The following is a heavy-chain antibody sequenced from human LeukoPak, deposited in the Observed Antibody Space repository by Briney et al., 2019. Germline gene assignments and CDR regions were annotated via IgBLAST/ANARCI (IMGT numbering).Heavy chain of an antibody. D-gene: IGHD4-23*01. CDR3: ARDPTTVVTTPYYFDD. CDR2: INHSGST. V-gene: IGHV4-34*01. Sequence: SETLSLTCAVSGGSFIGYHWNWIRQPPGKGLEWIGEINHSGSTNYNPSLKSRVTISVDTSTNQFSLRLRSVTAADTAVYYCARDPTTVVTTPYYFDDWGQGTLVTVSS. J-gene: IGHJ4*02. CDR1: GGSFIGYH.